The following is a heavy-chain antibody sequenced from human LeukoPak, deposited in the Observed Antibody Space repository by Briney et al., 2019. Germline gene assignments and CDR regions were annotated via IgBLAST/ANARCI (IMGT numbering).Heavy chain of an antibody. Sequence: PSETLSLTGTVSGGSISSSSYYWGWIRQPPGKGLEWIGSIYYSGSTYYNPSLKSRVTISVDTSKNQFSLKLSSVTAADTAVYYCAGKYSSGYYWGQGTLVTVSS. CDR3: AGKYSSGYY. J-gene: IGHJ4*02. CDR2: IYYSGST. V-gene: IGHV4-39*01. CDR1: GGSISSSSYY. D-gene: IGHD6-19*01.